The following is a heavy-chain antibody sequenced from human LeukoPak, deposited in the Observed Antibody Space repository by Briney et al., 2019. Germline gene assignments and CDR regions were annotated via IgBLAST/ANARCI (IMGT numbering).Heavy chain of an antibody. CDR3: AREEDILAGYYLV. CDR1: GFTFSSYW. D-gene: IGHD3-9*01. Sequence: GGSLRLSCAASGFTFSSYWMHWVRQAPGKGLVWVSRINSHGSSTNYADSVKGRFTISRDNAKNTLYLQMNSLRAEDTAMYYCAREEDILAGYYLVWGQGTLVTVSS. CDR2: INSHGSST. V-gene: IGHV3-74*01. J-gene: IGHJ4*02.